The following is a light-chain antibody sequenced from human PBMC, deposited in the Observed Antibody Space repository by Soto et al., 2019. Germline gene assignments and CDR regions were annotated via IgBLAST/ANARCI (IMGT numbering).Light chain of an antibody. CDR3: QQYYNIPPT. V-gene: IGKV4-1*01. J-gene: IGKJ1*01. CDR1: QSVFFNSNNRNY. CDR2: WAS. Sequence: IVMTQSPDSLAVSLGERATINCKSSQSVFFNSNNRNYLAWYQQKPALPPKLLIYWASTRESGVPDRFSGSGSGTDFTLTISSLQAEDVAFYYCQQYYNIPPTFGQGTKVEI.